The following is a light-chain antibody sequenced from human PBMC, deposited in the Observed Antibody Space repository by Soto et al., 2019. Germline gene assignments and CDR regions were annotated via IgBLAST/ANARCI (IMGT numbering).Light chain of an antibody. Sequence: EIVMTQSPATLSVSPGERATLSCRASQSVSSNLAWYQQKPGQAPRLLIYETSTRATDIPARFSGSGSGTDFTLTISRLEPEDFAVFYCQQYGNSPITFGQGTRLEIK. CDR3: QQYGNSPIT. J-gene: IGKJ5*01. CDR2: ETS. CDR1: QSVSSN. V-gene: IGKV3-15*01.